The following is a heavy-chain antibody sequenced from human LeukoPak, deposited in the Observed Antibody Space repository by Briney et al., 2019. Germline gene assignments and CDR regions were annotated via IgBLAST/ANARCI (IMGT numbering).Heavy chain of an antibody. CDR2: ISWNSRSI. Sequence: GGSLRLSCVASGFTFDDHAMHWVRQAPGKGLEWVSGISWNSRSIGYADSVKGRFTISRDNAKNSLYLQMNSLRAEDTAVYYCARDIWFGEYLDDYWGQGTLVTVSS. J-gene: IGHJ4*02. D-gene: IGHD3-10*01. CDR3: ARDIWFGEYLDDY. V-gene: IGHV3-9*01. CDR1: GFTFDDHA.